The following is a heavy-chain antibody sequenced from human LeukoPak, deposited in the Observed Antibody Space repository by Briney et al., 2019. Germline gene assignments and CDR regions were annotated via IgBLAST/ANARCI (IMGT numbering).Heavy chain of an antibody. D-gene: IGHD3-9*01. Sequence: ASVKVFCKASGYTFTSYAMHWVRQAPGQRLEWMGWINAGNGNTKYSQKFQGRVTITRDTSASTAYMELSSLRSEDTAVYYCARGYDILTGYYSFDYWGQGTLVTVSS. CDR1: GYTFTSYA. CDR3: ARGYDILTGYYSFDY. V-gene: IGHV1-3*01. J-gene: IGHJ4*02. CDR2: INAGNGNT.